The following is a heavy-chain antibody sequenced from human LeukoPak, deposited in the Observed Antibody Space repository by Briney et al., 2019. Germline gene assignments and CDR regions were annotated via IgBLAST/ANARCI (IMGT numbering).Heavy chain of an antibody. CDR2: ISAYNGNT. Sequence: GASVKVSCKASGYTFTSYGISWVRQAPGQGLEWMGWISAYNGNTNYAQKLQGRVTMTTDTSMSTAYMELRSLRSDDTAVYYCARDDSRSGSSGWYRHYYYYYGMDVWGQGTTVTVSS. J-gene: IGHJ6*02. D-gene: IGHD6-19*01. V-gene: IGHV1-18*01. CDR1: GYTFTSYG. CDR3: ARDDSRSGSSGWYRHYYYYYGMDV.